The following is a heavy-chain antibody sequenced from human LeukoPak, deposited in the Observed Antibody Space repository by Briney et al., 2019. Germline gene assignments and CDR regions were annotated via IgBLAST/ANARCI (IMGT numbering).Heavy chain of an antibody. J-gene: IGHJ4*02. CDR1: GGSISSYY. D-gene: IGHD2-2*01. CDR2: IYTSGST. V-gene: IGHV4-4*07. Sequence: PSETLSLTCTVSGGSISSYYWSWIRQPAGKGLEWIGRIYTSGSTNYNPSLKSRVTISVDTSKNQFSLKLSSVTAADTAVYYCARIRGTYCSSTSCYPAYYFDYWGQGTLVTVSS. CDR3: ARIRGTYCSSTSCYPAYYFDY.